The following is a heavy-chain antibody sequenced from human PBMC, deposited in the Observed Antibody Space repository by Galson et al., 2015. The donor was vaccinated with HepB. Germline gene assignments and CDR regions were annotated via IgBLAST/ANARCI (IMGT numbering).Heavy chain of an antibody. Sequence: SVKVSCKASGGTFSSYTISWVRQAPGQGLEWMGRIIPILGIANYAQKFQGRVTITADKSTSTAYMELSSLRSEDTAVYYCASGVNYYGSGSYPSSYYYGMDVWGQGTTVTVSS. V-gene: IGHV1-69*02. D-gene: IGHD3-10*01. J-gene: IGHJ6*02. CDR3: ASGVNYYGSGSYPSSYYYGMDV. CDR2: IIPILGIA. CDR1: GGTFSSYT.